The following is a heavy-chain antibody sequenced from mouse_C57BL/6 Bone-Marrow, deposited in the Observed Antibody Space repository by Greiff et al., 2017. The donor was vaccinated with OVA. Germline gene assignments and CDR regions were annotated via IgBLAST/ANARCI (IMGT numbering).Heavy chain of an antibody. CDR1: GYTFTDYY. V-gene: IGHV1-26*01. J-gene: IGHJ4*01. D-gene: IGHD2-3*01. CDR3: ARDGIYDGYHVLMDY. CDR2: INPNNGGT. Sequence: EVQLQQSGPELVKPGASVKISCKASGYTFTDYYMNWVKQSHGKSLEWIGDINPNNGGTSYNQKFKGKATLTVDKSSSTAYMELRSLTSEDSAVYYCARDGIYDGYHVLMDYWGQGTSVTVSS.